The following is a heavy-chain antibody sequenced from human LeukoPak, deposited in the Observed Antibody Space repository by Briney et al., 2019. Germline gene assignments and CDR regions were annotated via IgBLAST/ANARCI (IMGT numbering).Heavy chain of an antibody. D-gene: IGHD4-17*01. V-gene: IGHV3-72*01. Sequence: GGSLRLSCGASGFAFSDSYMDWVRQAPGKGLQWVGRIRNKAHSYTTDYASSVKGRFTISRDDSKNSLFLQMNTLKTEDTAVYYCVRVRHGVYFDPWGLGTLVTVSS. CDR3: VRVRHGVYFDP. CDR2: IRNKAHSYTT. J-gene: IGHJ4*02. CDR1: GFAFSDSY.